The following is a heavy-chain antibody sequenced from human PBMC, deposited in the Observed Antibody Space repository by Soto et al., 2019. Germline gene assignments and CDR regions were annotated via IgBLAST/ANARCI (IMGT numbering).Heavy chain of an antibody. CDR3: AKGSYTNYNWFDP. V-gene: IGHV3-23*01. J-gene: IGHJ5*02. Sequence: GGSLRLSCAASGFTFSSHAMSWVRQAPGKGLEWVSTISGSGGNTYYVDSVKGRFTISRDNSKNTLYLQMSSLRAEDTAVYYCAKGSYTNYNWFDPWGQGTLVTVSS. D-gene: IGHD2-8*01. CDR1: GFTFSSHA. CDR2: ISGSGGNT.